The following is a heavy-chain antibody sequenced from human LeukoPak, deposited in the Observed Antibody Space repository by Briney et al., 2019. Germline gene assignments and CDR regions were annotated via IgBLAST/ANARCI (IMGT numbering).Heavy chain of an antibody. J-gene: IGHJ3*02. CDR1: GDSISSGDYY. Sequence: SETLCLTCTASGDSISSGDYYWSWIRQPAGKGLEWIVRISSSGSTYYNPSLKSRVTISVATSKNQFSLKLSSVTAADTAVYYCARGLGIAAAGAAFDIWGQGKMVTVSS. D-gene: IGHD6-13*01. V-gene: IGHV4-61*02. CDR2: ISSSGST. CDR3: ARGLGIAAAGAAFDI.